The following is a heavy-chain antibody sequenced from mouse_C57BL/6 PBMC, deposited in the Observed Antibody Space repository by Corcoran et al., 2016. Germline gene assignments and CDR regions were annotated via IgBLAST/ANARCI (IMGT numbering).Heavy chain of an antibody. CDR1: GYAFSSYW. CDR2: IYPGDGDT. CDR3: ARGYGSSYVDY. D-gene: IGHD1-1*01. V-gene: IGHV1-80*01. Sequence: QVQLQQSGAELVKPGASVKISCKASGYAFSSYWMNWVKQRPGKGLEWIGQIYPGDGDTNYNGKFKGKATLTADKSSSTAYMQLSSMPSEDSAVYCCARGYGSSYVDYLGQGTSVTVS. J-gene: IGHJ4*01.